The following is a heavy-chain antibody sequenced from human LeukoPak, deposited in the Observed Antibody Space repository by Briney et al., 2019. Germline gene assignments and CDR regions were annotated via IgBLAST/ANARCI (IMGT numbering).Heavy chain of an antibody. D-gene: IGHD3-22*01. CDR3: AKDRPNYHESNGHYYRPNGDY. CDR1: GFTFNIYS. V-gene: IGHV3-23*01. J-gene: IGHJ4*02. CDR2: ITSSGDAT. Sequence: GGSLRVSCAASGFTFNIYSMSWVRQAPGKGREWVSSITSSGDATFYADSVKDRFTISRDNSKNMLYLQMSRLRAEDTAVYYCAKDRPNYHESNGHYYRPNGDYWGQGTLVTVSS.